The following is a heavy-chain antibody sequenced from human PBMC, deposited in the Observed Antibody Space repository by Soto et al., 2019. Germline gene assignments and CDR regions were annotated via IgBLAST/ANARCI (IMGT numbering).Heavy chain of an antibody. V-gene: IGHV4-59*01. CDR2: IFYRGST. Sequence: SETLSLTCTVSGGSISTYCWSWVRQPPGKGLEWIGYIFYRGSTKYNPSLKSRVTISADTSKNQFSLKLGSVTAADTAVYYCARVKARKKRYFDLWGRGTLVTVSS. CDR3: ARVKARKKRYFDL. CDR1: GGSISTYC. J-gene: IGHJ2*01.